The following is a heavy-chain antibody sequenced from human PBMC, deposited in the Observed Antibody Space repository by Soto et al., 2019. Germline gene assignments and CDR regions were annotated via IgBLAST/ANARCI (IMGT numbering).Heavy chain of an antibody. J-gene: IGHJ4*02. CDR3: ASFYDILTGYYNPRNSDY. V-gene: IGHV3-48*02. D-gene: IGHD3-9*01. CDR2: ISSSSSTI. CDR1: GFTFSSYS. Sequence: GGSLRLSCAASGFTFSSYSMNWVRQAPGKGLEWVSYISSSSSTIYYADSVKGRFTISRDNAKNSLYLQMNSLRDEDTALYYCASFYDILTGYYNPRNSDYWGQGTLVTVSS.